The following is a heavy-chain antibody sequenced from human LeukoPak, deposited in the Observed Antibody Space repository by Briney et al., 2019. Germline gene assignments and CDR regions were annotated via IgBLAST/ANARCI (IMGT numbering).Heavy chain of an antibody. CDR1: GFTFSSYW. V-gene: IGHV3-7*03. J-gene: IGHJ4*02. CDR2: INEGANVK. CDR3: AREMGSVTTIDY. Sequence: GGSLRLSCAASGFTFSSYWMTWVRQAPGKGLEWLANINEGANVKFYVDSVKGRFIISRDNTKNSLYLQMNSLRAEDTAVYYCAREMGSVTTIDYWGQGTLVTVSS. D-gene: IGHD4-17*01.